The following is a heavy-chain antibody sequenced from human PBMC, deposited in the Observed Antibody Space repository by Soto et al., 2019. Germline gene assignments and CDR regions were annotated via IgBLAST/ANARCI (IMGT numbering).Heavy chain of an antibody. CDR3: ARFRRITMVRGPNWFDP. J-gene: IGHJ5*02. CDR2: ISYDGSNK. D-gene: IGHD3-10*01. V-gene: IGHV3-30-3*01. Sequence: QVQLVESGGGVVQPGRSLRLSCAASGFTFSSYAMHWVRQAPGKGLEWVAVISYDGSNKYYADSVKGRFTISRDNSKNTLYLQMNSLRAEDTAVYYCARFRRITMVRGPNWFDPWGQGTLVTVSS. CDR1: GFTFSSYA.